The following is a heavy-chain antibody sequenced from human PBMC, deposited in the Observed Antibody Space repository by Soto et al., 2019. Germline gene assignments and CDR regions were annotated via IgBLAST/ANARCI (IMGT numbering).Heavy chain of an antibody. V-gene: IGHV3-7*01. CDR2: IHQDGSET. CDR3: ARDAY. Sequence: ELQLVESGGSLVQPGGSLRLSCATSGFTFSTSWMTWVRQAPGKGLEWGANIHQDGSETNYVESVKGRFTISRDNGQNSVYLQMNSLRVEDTAMYYCARDAYWGQGTLVTVAS. J-gene: IGHJ4*02. CDR1: GFTFSTSW.